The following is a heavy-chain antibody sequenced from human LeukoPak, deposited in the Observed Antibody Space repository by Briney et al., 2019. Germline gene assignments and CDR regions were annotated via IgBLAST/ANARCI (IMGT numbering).Heavy chain of an antibody. CDR2: INPNRGDT. Sequence: ASVKVSCKASGYTFTYYYMHWVRQAPGHGLEWMGWINPNRGDTNYAQKFQGRVTMTRDTSISTAFMELTRLTSDDTAVYYCTRDLLGFATTPLSDWGQGTLVTVSS. D-gene: IGHD4-17*01. CDR3: TRDLLGFATTPLSD. CDR1: GYTFTYYY. V-gene: IGHV1-2*02. J-gene: IGHJ4*02.